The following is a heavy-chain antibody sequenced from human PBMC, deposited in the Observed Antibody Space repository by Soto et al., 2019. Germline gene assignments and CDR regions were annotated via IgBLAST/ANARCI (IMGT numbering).Heavy chain of an antibody. V-gene: IGHV4-34*01. CDR3: ARSGWGGDYYGMDV. J-gene: IGHJ6*02. Sequence: PSETLSLTCTVSGGSISSYYWSWIRQPPGKGLEWIGEINHSGSTNYNPSLKSRVTISVDTSKNQFSLKLSSVTAADTAVYYCARSGWGGDYYGMDVWGQGTTVTVSS. CDR2: INHSGST. CDR1: GGSISSYY. D-gene: IGHD7-27*01.